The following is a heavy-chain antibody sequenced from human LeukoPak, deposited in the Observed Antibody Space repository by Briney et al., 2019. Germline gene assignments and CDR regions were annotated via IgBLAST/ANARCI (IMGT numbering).Heavy chain of an antibody. D-gene: IGHD2-15*01. CDR1: GGSFSGYY. J-gene: IGHJ4*02. CDR3: ARGHAAIDY. V-gene: IGHV4-34*01. Sequence: SETLSLTCAVYGGSFSGYYWSWIRQPPGKGLEWIGEINHSGSTNYNPSLKSRVTISVETSKNQFSLKLSSVTAADTAVYYCARGHAAIDYWGQGTLVTVSS. CDR2: INHSGST.